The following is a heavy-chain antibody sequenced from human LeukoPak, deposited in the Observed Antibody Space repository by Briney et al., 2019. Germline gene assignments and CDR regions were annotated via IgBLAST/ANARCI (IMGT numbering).Heavy chain of an antibody. CDR2: IIPILDIT. V-gene: IGHV1-69*10. CDR1: GGTFSSHA. J-gene: IGHJ4*02. CDR3: AREQGTYYYDSSGSMAGTYYFDY. D-gene: IGHD3-22*01. Sequence: GASVKVSCKASGGTFSSHAMNWVRQAPGQGLEWMGGIIPILDITNYARKFQGRVTITADKSTGTAYMELSSLRSEDTAVYYCAREQGTYYYDSSGSMAGTYYFDYWGQGTLVTVSS.